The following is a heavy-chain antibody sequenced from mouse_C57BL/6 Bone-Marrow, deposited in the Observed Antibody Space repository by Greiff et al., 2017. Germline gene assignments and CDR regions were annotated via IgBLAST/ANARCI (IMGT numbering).Heavy chain of an antibody. D-gene: IGHD2-3*01. V-gene: IGHV1-82*01. CDR1: GYAFSSSW. CDR2: IYPGDGDT. CDR3: ARDDGYYLFAY. J-gene: IGHJ3*01. Sequence: QVQLQQSGPELVKPGASVKISCKASGYAFSSSWMNWVKQRPGKGLEWIGRIYPGDGDTNYTGKFKGKVTLTADKSSSTAYMQLSSLTSEECAVYFCARDDGYYLFAYWGKGTLVTVSA.